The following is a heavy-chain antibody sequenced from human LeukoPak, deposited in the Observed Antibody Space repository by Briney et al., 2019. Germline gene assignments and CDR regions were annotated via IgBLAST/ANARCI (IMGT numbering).Heavy chain of an antibody. D-gene: IGHD3-9*01. CDR2: IGQDGPEK. J-gene: IGHJ5*02. V-gene: IGHV3-7*01. CDR3: ARQGGVLRYFDWSPPRWWFDP. Sequence: GGSLRLSCAASGFTFSNDWMSWVRQAPGKGLEWVANIGQDGPEKYYVDSVKGRFTISRDNAKNSLYLQMNSLRAEDTAVYYCARQGGVLRYFDWSPPRWWFDPWGQGTLVTVSS. CDR1: GFTFSNDW.